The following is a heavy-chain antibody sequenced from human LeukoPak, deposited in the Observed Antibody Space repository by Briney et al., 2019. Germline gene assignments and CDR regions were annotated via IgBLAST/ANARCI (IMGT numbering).Heavy chain of an antibody. V-gene: IGHV4-59*01. J-gene: IGHJ4*02. CDR3: VRDRELNY. Sequence: SETLSLTCTVSGVSISIYYWSWIRQPPGKGLEWIGYIYNSGSTSCNPSLKSRATISADTSKNQFSLKLSSVTAADTAVYYCVRDRELNYWGQGTLVTVSS. D-gene: IGHD1-7*01. CDR2: IYNSGST. CDR1: GVSISIYY.